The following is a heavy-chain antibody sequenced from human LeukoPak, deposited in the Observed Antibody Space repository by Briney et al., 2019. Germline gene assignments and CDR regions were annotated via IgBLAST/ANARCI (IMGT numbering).Heavy chain of an antibody. CDR2: ISTDGRST. Sequence: GGSLRLSCVASGFTFSNYWMLWVRQAPGKGLMWVPLISTDGRSTRYAESVKGRFTISRDNAKNALYLQMDILRVEDTALYFCVRDYQFIQEVWGQGTTVTVSS. J-gene: IGHJ6*02. CDR1: GFTFSNYW. D-gene: IGHD2-2*01. CDR3: VRDYQFIQEV. V-gene: IGHV3-74*01.